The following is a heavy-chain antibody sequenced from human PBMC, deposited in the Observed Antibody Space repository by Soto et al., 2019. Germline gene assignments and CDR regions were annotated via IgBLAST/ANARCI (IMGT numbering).Heavy chain of an antibody. CDR3: ARHAYLRYRDYFDY. D-gene: IGHD3-9*01. J-gene: IGHJ4*02. V-gene: IGHV1-18*01. Sequence: WASVKVSCKASGYTFTSYGISWVRQAPGQGLEWMGWISAYNGNTNYAQKLQGRVTISVDTSKNQFSLKLSSVTAADTAVYYCARHAYLRYRDYFDYWGQGTLVTVSS. CDR2: ISAYNGNT. CDR1: GYTFTSYG.